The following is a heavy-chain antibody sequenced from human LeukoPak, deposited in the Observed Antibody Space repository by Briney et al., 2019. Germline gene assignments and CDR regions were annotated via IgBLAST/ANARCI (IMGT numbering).Heavy chain of an antibody. J-gene: IGHJ6*04. D-gene: IGHD5-18*01. CDR3: ARDQPRYGQMMGWYYYGMDV. CDR1: GFTFSSYS. Sequence: PGGSLRLSCAASGFTFSSYSMNGVRQAPGGGVGWVSSISSRSSYIYYGDSVKGRCTISRDNAKTSMYLQTNSLRAEDTAVYYCARDQPRYGQMMGWYYYGMDVWGKGTTVTVSS. V-gene: IGHV3-21*01. CDR2: ISSRSSYI.